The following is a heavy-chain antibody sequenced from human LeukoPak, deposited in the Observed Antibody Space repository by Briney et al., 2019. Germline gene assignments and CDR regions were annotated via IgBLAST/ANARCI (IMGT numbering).Heavy chain of an antibody. J-gene: IGHJ6*02. CDR3: ARHGNSMDV. V-gene: IGHV4-59*08. CDR1: GGSISGYY. CDR2: IYYSGST. Sequence: PSETLSLTCTVSGGSISGYYWIWIRQPPGKGLEWIGYIYYSGSTNYNPSLKSRVTISVDTSKNQFSLKLSSVTAADTAVYYCARHGNSMDVWGQGTTVTVSS.